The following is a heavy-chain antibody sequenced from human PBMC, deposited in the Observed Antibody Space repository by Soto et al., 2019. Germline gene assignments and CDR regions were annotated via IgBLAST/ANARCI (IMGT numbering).Heavy chain of an antibody. CDR1: GGTFSSYA. CDR3: ARNYYDSSGPFDY. Sequence: SVKVSCKASGGTFSSYAISWVRQAPGQGLEWMGGIIPIFGTANYAQKFQGRVTITADESTSTAYMELSSLRSEDTAVYYCARNYYDSSGPFDYWGQGTLVIVS. J-gene: IGHJ4*02. D-gene: IGHD3-22*01. V-gene: IGHV1-69*13. CDR2: IIPIFGTA.